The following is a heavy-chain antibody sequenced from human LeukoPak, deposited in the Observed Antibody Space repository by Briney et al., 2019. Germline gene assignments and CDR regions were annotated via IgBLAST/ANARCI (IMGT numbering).Heavy chain of an antibody. J-gene: IGHJ6*03. CDR2: IYTSGST. CDR1: GGSISSGSYY. V-gene: IGHV4-61*02. CDR3: TRAASSGPLFTYHMDV. Sequence: SETLSLTCTVSGGSISSGSYYWSWIRQPAGKGLEWIGRIYTSGSTNYNPSLKSRVTISVDTSKDQFSLKLSSVTAADTAVYYCTRAASSGPLFTYHMDVWGKGTTVTVSS. D-gene: IGHD3-22*01.